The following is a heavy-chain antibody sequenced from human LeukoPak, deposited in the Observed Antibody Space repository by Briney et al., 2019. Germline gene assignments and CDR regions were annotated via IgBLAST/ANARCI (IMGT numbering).Heavy chain of an antibody. CDR2: IYYSGST. CDR1: GGSISSGDYY. Sequence: SQTLSLTRTVSGGSISSGDYYWSWIRQPPGKGLEWIGYIYYSGSTYYNPSLKSRVTISVDTSKNQFSLKLSSVTAADTAVYYCARGPRAYYYYYMDVWGKGTTVTVSS. J-gene: IGHJ6*03. CDR3: ARGPRAYYYYYMDV. V-gene: IGHV4-30-4*08.